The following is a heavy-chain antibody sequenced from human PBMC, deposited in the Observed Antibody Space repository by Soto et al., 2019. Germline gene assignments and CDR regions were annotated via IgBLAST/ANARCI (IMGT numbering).Heavy chain of an antibody. CDR1: GFSLTTRGMS. CDR3: AHNRGDGDYFQY. D-gene: IGHD3-16*01. CDR2: IYWDDDK. V-gene: IGHV2-5*02. J-gene: IGHJ4*02. Sequence: QITLKESGHTLVKPTQTLTLTCSFSGFSLTTRGMSVSWIRQPPGKALEWLSVIYWDDDKRYSPSLKNRLTSARDTSKKQVVLKMTDMDPLDTATFYCAHNRGDGDYFQYWGQGTLVFVSS.